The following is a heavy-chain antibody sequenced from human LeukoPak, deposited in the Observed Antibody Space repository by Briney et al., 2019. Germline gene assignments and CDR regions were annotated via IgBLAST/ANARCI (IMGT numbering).Heavy chain of an antibody. Sequence: GGSLRLSCAASGLTVSSNYMSWVRQAPGKGLEWVSVIYSGGSTYYADSVKGRFIISRDSSRNTLHLQMNSLRAEDMAVYFCARGLDWFDSWGQGTLVTVSS. CDR1: GLTVSSNY. V-gene: IGHV3-66*01. CDR3: ARGLDWFDS. J-gene: IGHJ5*01. CDR2: IYSGGST.